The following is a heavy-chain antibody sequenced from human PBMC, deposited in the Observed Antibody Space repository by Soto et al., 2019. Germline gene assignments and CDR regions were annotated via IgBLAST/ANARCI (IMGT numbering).Heavy chain of an antibody. Sequence: ASVKVSCKASGYTFTSYGISWVRQAPGQGLEWMGWISAYNGNTNYAQKLQGRVTMTTDTSTSTAYMELRSLRSDDTAVYYCASGTLGYSGHDENSDYWGQGTLVTVSS. CDR1: GYTFTSYG. J-gene: IGHJ4*02. V-gene: IGHV1-18*01. CDR2: ISAYNGNT. D-gene: IGHD5-12*01. CDR3: ASGTLGYSGHDENSDY.